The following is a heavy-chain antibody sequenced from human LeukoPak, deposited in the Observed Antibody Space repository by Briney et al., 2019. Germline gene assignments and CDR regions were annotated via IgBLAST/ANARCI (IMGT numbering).Heavy chain of an antibody. CDR1: GFTLSSNY. CDR3: ARDFVEISLDY. D-gene: IGHD3-3*01. Sequence: GGSLRLSCAASGFTLSSNYMSWVRQAPAKGLEWVSVIYSGGSTYYADSVKGRFTISKDNSKNTLYLQMNSLRAEDTAVYYCARDFVEISLDYWGQGTLVTVSS. V-gene: IGHV3-66*01. CDR2: IYSGGST. J-gene: IGHJ4*02.